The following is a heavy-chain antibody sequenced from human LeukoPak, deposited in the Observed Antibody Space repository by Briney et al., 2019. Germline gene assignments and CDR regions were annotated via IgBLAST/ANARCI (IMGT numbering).Heavy chain of an antibody. D-gene: IGHD3-10*01. J-gene: IGHJ4*02. Sequence: SETLSLTCTVSGGSINSDYWNWIRQPPGKVLEWIGEINHSGSTNYNPSLKSRVTISVDTSKNQFSLKLSSVTAADTAVYYCARRAGGSGSYYTRYFDYWGQGTLVTVSS. CDR3: ARRAGGSGSYYTRYFDY. V-gene: IGHV4-34*01. CDR1: GGSINSDY. CDR2: INHSGST.